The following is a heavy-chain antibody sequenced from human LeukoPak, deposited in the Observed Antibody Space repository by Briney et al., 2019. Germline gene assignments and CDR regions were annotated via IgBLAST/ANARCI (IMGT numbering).Heavy chain of an antibody. CDR3: ARDYADYVGYFFFDY. D-gene: IGHD4-17*01. CDR2: IKQDGSEK. Sequence: GGSLRLSCAASGFTFSSYWMSWVRQAPGKGLEWVANIKQDGSEKYYVDSVKGRFTISRDNAKNPLYLQMNSLRAEDTAVYYCARDYADYVGYFFFDYWGQGTLVTVSS. J-gene: IGHJ4*02. CDR1: GFTFSSYW. V-gene: IGHV3-7*01.